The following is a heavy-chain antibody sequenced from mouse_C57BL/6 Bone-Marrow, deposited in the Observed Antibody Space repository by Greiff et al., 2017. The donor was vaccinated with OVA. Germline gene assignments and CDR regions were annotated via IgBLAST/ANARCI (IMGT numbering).Heavy chain of an antibody. D-gene: IGHD1-1*01. V-gene: IGHV1-64*01. CDR1: GYTFTSYW. J-gene: IGHJ3*01. Sequence: QVQLQQPGAELVKPGASVKLSCKASGYTFTSYWMHWVKQRPGQGLEWIGMIHPNSGSTNYNEKFKSKATLTVDKSSSTAYMQLSSLTSEDSAVDYCARGDYDYGSSGAYWGQGTLVTVSA. CDR2: IHPNSGST. CDR3: ARGDYDYGSSGAY.